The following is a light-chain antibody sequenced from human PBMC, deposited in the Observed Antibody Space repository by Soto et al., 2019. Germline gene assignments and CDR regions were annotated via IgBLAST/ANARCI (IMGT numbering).Light chain of an antibody. CDR2: AAT. CDR3: QQNFNFPRT. Sequence: DIQLTQSPSSLSASVGDRVTITCRASQTIDTYLEWYQHKPGTAPKVLIYAATYLQNGVPSRFSGTGSGADFTLTISSLQPEDFATYYCQQNFNFPRTFGQGTKADI. CDR1: QTIDTY. J-gene: IGKJ1*01. V-gene: IGKV1-39*01.